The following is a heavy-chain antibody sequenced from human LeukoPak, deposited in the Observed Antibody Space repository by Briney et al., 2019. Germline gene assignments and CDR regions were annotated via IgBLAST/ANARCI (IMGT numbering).Heavy chain of an antibody. J-gene: IGHJ3*02. V-gene: IGHV4-59*08. D-gene: IGHD3-16*02. CDR1: GGSISSYY. CDR3: ARIVSPRDNAFDI. CDR2: IYYSGST. Sequence: SETLSLTCTVSGGSISSYYWSWIRQSPGKGLEWIGYIYYSGSTNYNPSLKSRVTISVDTSKNQFSLKLSSVTAADTAVYYCARIVSPRDNAFDIWGQGTMVTVSS.